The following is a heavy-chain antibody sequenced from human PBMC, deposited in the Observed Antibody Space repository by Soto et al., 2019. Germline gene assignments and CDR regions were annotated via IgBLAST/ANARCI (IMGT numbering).Heavy chain of an antibody. D-gene: IGHD2-2*01. Sequence: SETLSLTSSVAGGSSSGYCWSWIRQTPGKGLEWIGYIYYSGSTNYNPSLKSRVTISVDTSKNQFSLKLSSVTAADTAVYYCARHVPYCSDTSHCAYGMDVWGRGTTVTVSS. V-gene: IGHV4-59*08. CDR2: IYYSGST. CDR3: ARHVPYCSDTSHCAYGMDV. J-gene: IGHJ6*02. CDR1: GGSSSGYC.